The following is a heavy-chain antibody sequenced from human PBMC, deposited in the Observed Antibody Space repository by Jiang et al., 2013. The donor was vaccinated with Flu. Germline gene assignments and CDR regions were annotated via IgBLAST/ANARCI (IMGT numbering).Heavy chain of an antibody. CDR1: GVSVTTGTYF. CDR3: ARGFGGPQFFYGMDV. D-gene: IGHD3-10*01. Sequence: GPGLVKPSQTLSLTCAVSGVSVTTGTYFWTWIRQLPGEGLEWIGYIYSSGGTYYNPSLKSRLTISVDTSKNHFSLTLRSLTAADTALYFCARGFGGPQFFYGMDVWGQGTTVTVS. V-gene: IGHV4-31*11. J-gene: IGHJ6*02. CDR2: IYSSGGT.